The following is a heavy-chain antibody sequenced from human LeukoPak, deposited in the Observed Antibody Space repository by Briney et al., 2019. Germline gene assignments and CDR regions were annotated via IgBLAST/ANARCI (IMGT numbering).Heavy chain of an antibody. D-gene: IGHD3-10*01. CDR1: GFTFSSYG. CDR2: IWYDGSNK. J-gene: IGHJ6*02. V-gene: IGHV3-30*02. CDR3: AKDCLWFGESPTGMDV. Sequence: PGGSLRLSCAASGFTFSSYGMHWVRQAPGKGLEWVAVIWYDGSNKYYADSVKGRFTISRDNSKNTLYLQMNSLRAEDTAVYYCAKDCLWFGESPTGMDVWGQGTTVTVSS.